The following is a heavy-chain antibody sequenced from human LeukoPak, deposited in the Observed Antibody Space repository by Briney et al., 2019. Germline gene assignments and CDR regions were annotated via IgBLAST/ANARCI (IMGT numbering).Heavy chain of an antibody. J-gene: IGHJ4*02. CDR1: GGSISSSSYY. Sequence: SETLSLTCTVSGGSISSSSYYWGWIRQPPGKGLEWIGSIYYSGSTYYNPSLKSRVTISVDTSKNQFSLKLSSVTAADTAVYYCARRRWGNPFGYWGQGTLVTVSS. D-gene: IGHD3-16*01. CDR3: ARRRWGNPFGY. CDR2: IYYSGST. V-gene: IGHV4-39*07.